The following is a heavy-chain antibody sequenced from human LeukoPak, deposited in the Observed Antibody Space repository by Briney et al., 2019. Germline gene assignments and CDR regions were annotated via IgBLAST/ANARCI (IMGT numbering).Heavy chain of an antibody. CDR1: GFTFSSYW. J-gene: IGHJ4*02. Sequence: GGSLRLSCAASGFTFSSYWMYWVRQAPGKGLEWVSAVSGSGGSTYYADSVKGRFTISRDNSKNTLYLQMNSLKTEDTAVYYCVARAFDSSGYYVSDFWGQGTLVTVSS. D-gene: IGHD3-22*01. V-gene: IGHV3-23*01. CDR2: VSGSGGST. CDR3: VARAFDSSGYYVSDF.